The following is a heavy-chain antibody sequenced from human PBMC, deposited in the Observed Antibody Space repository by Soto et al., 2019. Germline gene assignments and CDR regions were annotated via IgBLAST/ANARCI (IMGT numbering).Heavy chain of an antibody. CDR1: GGSFSGYY. D-gene: IGHD3-9*01. CDR2: IYYSGST. J-gene: IGHJ6*02. CDR3: ARYTYYDILTGWNYYYGMDV. V-gene: IGHV4-39*01. Sequence: PLSLTSAVCGGSFSGYYMTRVRQPPFKALDWIGSIYYSGSTYYNPSLKSRVTISVDTSKNQFSLKLSSVTAADTAVYYCARYTYYDILTGWNYYYGMDVWGQGTTVTVSS.